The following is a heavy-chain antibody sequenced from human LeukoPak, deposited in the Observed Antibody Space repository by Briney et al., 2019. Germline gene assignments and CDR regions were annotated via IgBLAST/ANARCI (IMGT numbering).Heavy chain of an antibody. V-gene: IGHV1-8*03. CDR2: INLNSGNT. J-gene: IGHJ4*02. CDR3: ARVDGSPDY. D-gene: IGHD2-15*01. Sequence: GASVKVSCTPSGYTFTRYDINWVRPATGQGLEWMGWINLNSGNTGYAQKFQGRVTITRDTSIRTAYMEVSSLRSEDTAVYYCARVDGSPDYWGQGTLLTVSS. CDR1: GYTFTRYD.